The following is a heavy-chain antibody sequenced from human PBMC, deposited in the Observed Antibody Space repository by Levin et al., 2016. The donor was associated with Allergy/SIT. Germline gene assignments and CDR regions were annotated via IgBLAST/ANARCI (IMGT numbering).Heavy chain of an antibody. CDR2: INAGNGNT. J-gene: IGHJ4*02. D-gene: IGHD3-22*01. V-gene: IGHV1-3*01. CDR3: ARFDQDYYDSSGYYEA. Sequence: WVRQAPGQRLEWMGWINAGNGNTKYSQKFQGRVTITRDTSASTAYMELSSLRSEDTAVYYCARFDQDYYDSSGYYEAWGQGTLVTVSS.